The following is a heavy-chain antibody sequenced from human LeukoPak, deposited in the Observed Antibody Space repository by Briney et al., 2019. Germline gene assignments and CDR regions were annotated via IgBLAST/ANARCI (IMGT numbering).Heavy chain of an antibody. CDR2: IYYSGST. CDR3: AGHKDMRTTLTPFDY. CDR1: GGSISSSSYY. V-gene: IGHV4-39*01. Sequence: PETLSLTCTVSGGSISSSSYYWGWIRQPPGKGLEWIGNIYYSGSTYYSPSLKSRVTISVDTSKNQFSLKLSSVTAADTAVYYCAGHKDMRTTLTPFDYWGQGTLVTVSS. J-gene: IGHJ4*02. D-gene: IGHD4-17*01.